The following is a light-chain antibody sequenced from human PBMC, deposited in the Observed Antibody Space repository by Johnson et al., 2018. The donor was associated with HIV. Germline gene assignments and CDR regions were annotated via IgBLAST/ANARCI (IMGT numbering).Light chain of an antibody. J-gene: IGLJ1*01. CDR3: GTWDNSLSTGGV. Sequence: QSVLTQPPSVSAAPGQKVTISFSGSSSNIGNNYISWYQQFPGTAPKLLIYENNKRPSGIPDRFSGSKSGTSATLDITGLQTGDEADYYCGTWDNSLSTGGVFGTGTKVTVL. CDR2: ENN. V-gene: IGLV1-51*02. CDR1: SSNIGNNY.